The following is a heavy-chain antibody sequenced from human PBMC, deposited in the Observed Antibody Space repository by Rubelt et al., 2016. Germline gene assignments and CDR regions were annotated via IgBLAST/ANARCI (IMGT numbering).Heavy chain of an antibody. J-gene: IGHJ4*02. CDR3: ARGNSAEY. CDR2: IYYSGRT. V-gene: IGHV4-39*07. Sequence: QLQLQESGPGLVKPSETLSLTCTVSGGSISSSSYYWGWIRQPPGKGLEWIGSIYYSGRTYYKPSLKSRVTISVDTSKKQFSLKLGSGTAADTAVDYCARGNSAEYWGQGTLVTVSS. CDR1: GGSISSSSYY. D-gene: IGHD4-23*01.